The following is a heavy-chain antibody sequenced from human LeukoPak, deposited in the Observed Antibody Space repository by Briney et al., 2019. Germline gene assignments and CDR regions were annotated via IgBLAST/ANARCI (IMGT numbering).Heavy chain of an antibody. CDR2: IWNDGSNK. J-gene: IGHJ5*02. CDR1: GFIFGSYG. CDR3: ARSVGGGVTGTGDWFDP. V-gene: IGHV3-33*03. D-gene: IGHD6-19*01. Sequence: GGSLRLSCAASGFIFGSYGMHWVRQAPGKGLEWVAVIWNDGSNKYYADSVKGRFTISRDGSTNTLYLQMNSLRVEDTAVYYCARSVGGGVTGTGDWFDPWGLGTLVTVSS.